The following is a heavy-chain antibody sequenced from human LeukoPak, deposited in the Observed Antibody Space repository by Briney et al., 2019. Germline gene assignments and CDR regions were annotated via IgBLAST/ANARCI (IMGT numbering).Heavy chain of an antibody. CDR3: ARVPLGIAQWLVPDY. J-gene: IGHJ4*02. CDR2: ISAYNGNT. V-gene: IGHV1-18*01. CDR1: GYTFTSYG. D-gene: IGHD6-19*01. Sequence: RRASVTVSCKASGYTFTSYGISWVRQAPGQGLEWMGWISAYNGNTNYAQKLQGRVTMTTDTSTSTAYMELRSLRSDDTAVYYCARVPLGIAQWLVPDYWGQGTLVTVSS.